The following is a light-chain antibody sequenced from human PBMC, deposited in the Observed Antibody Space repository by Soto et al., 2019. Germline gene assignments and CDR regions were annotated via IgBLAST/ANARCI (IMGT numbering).Light chain of an antibody. CDR1: QPLNNN. CDR2: GAS. J-gene: IGKJ5*01. Sequence: IVMTQSPATLSVSPGDRATLSCRAGQPLNNNVAWYQHKPGQAPRLLIYGASTRATGISARFSGSGSGTEFTLTISSLQSEDFAVYYCQQYHNWPITFGQRTRLEI. V-gene: IGKV3-15*01. CDR3: QQYHNWPIT.